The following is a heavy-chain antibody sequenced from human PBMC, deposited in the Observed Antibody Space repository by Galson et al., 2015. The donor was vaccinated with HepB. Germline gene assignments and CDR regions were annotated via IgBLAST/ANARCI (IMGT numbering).Heavy chain of an antibody. D-gene: IGHD1-26*01. J-gene: IGHJ4*02. CDR3: AREGMWELLPRKFFDY. V-gene: IGHV3-48*02. CDR2: ISSSSSTI. Sequence: SLRLSCAASGFTFSSYSMNWVRQAPGKGLEWVSYISSSSSTIYYADSVKGRFTISRDNAKNSLYLQMNSLRDEDTAVYYCAREGMWELLPRKFFDYWGQGTLVTVSS. CDR1: GFTFSSYS.